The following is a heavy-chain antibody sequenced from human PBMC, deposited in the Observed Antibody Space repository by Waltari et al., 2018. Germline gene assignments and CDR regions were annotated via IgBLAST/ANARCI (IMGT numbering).Heavy chain of an antibody. Sequence: QVHLVESGGGVVQPGRSLRLSCTDSGITFSHYAMHWVRQAPGKGLGGVAVISDDGINTYCAHSVKGRFSMSRDNSKNTLYLQMNSLRVEDTAVYDCARVRGSRTDAFDVWGQGTMVTVSS. D-gene: IGHD3-10*01. CDR1: GITFSHYA. CDR2: ISDDGINT. CDR3: ARVRGSRTDAFDV. V-gene: IGHV3-30-3*01. J-gene: IGHJ3*01.